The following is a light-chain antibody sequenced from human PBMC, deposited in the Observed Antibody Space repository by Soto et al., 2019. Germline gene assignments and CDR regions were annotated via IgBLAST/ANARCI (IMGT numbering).Light chain of an antibody. CDR1: QSIGRW. CDR2: DAS. CDR3: QQYSSFWP. Sequence: TTKSPSALSAPVGDRDTITCRASQSIGRWLAWYQQNAGKAPKLLIHDASSLQSGVPSRFSGSGSGTEFTLTISGLQPDDFTTYYCQQYSSFWPSGQGTNVDI. V-gene: IGKV1-5*01. J-gene: IGKJ1*01.